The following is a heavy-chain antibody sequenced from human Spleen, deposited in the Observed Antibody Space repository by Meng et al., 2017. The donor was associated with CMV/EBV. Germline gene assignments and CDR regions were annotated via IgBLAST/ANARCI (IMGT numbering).Heavy chain of an antibody. CDR1: GGSISSSSYY. CDR2: IYYRGST. D-gene: IGHD2-2*01. V-gene: IGHV4-39*07. Sequence: SETLSLTCSVSGGSISSSSYYWDWIRQPPGKGLEWIGSIYYRGSTYYNASLKSRVTISVDTSKNQFSLKLSSVTAADTAVYYCARGGVVVPAASNWFDPWGQGTLVTVSS. CDR3: ARGGVVVPAASNWFDP. J-gene: IGHJ5*02.